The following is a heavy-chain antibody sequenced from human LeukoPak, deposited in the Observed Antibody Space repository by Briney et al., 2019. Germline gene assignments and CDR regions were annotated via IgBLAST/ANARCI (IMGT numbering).Heavy chain of an antibody. CDR1: GASISNSSYY. CDR2: IYHSGNI. D-gene: IGHD3-16*01. CDR3: SRTTGDSAIIAAH. V-gene: IGHV4-39*01. J-gene: IGHJ4*02. Sequence: PSETLSLTCTVSGASISNSSYYWGWVRQPPGKGLEWIGSIYHSGNIYYNPSLKSRVTVSVDTSKNQFFLNLSSVTAADTAVYYCSRTTGDSAIIAAHWGQGTLVTVSS.